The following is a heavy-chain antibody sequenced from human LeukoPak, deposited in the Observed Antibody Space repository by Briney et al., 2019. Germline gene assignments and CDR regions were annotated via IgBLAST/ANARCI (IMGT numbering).Heavy chain of an antibody. J-gene: IGHJ6*04. D-gene: IGHD3-10*02. CDR2: ISSSGSTI. CDR1: GFTFSSYE. CDR3: AELGTTMIGGV. Sequence: GGSLRLSCAASGFTFSSYEMNWVRQAPGKGLEWVSYISSSGSTIYYADSVKGRFTISRDNAKNSLYLQMDSLRAEDTAVYYCAELGTTMIGGVWGKGTTVTISS. V-gene: IGHV3-48*03.